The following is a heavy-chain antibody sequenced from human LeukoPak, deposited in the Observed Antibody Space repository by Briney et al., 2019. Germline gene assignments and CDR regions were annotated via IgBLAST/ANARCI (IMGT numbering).Heavy chain of an antibody. CDR2: ISGDGGTT. J-gene: IGHJ4*02. CDR1: GFTFDDYA. CDR3: AKSGSTWYDYFDF. V-gene: IGHV3-23*01. Sequence: PGRSLRLSCAASGFTFDDYAMHWVRQAPGKGLEWVSGISGDGGTTFYADSVKGRFTISRENSKNTLYLQMSSLRADDTAVYYCAKSGSTWYDYFDFWGQGALVTVSS. D-gene: IGHD6-13*01.